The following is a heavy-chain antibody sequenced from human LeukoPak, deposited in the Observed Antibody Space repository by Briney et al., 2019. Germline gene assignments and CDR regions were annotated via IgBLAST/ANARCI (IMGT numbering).Heavy chain of an antibody. CDR2: ISSSSDYI. D-gene: IGHD3-3*01. J-gene: IGHJ6*03. CDR1: GFTFSSYS. V-gene: IGHV3-21*01. CDR3: VRGSLASGVVVYYYYYLDV. Sequence: GGSLRLSCAASGFTFSSYSMNWVRPAPGKGLEWVSSISSSSDYIYYADSVKGRFTISRDNAKNSLYLQMNSLRAEDTAVYYCVRGSLASGVVVYYYYYLDVWGKGTTVTVSS.